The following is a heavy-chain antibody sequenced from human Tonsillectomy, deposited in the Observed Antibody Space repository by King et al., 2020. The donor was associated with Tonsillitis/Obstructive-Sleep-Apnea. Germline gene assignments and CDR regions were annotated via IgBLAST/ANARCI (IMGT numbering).Heavy chain of an antibody. CDR2: ISYDGSNK. D-gene: IGHD2-15*01. J-gene: IGHJ3*01. CDR3: ARDSGYCSGGNCYSGAFDV. CDR1: GFTFSSYA. V-gene: IGHV3-30*04. Sequence: VQLVESGGGVVQPGRSLRLSCAASGFTFSSYAMHWVRQAPGKGLEWVAVISYDGSNKYYADSVKGRFTISRDNSKNTLYLQMSSLRVEDTAVYYCARDSGYCSGGNCYSGAFDVWGQGTMVTVSS.